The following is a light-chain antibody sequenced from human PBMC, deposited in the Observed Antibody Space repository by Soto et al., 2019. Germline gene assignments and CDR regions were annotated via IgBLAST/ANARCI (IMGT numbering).Light chain of an antibody. CDR3: RHSYITSLP. Sequence: DIQMAQFPSSLSASVRDRLTITSRDSKSISSYLNWYQQKPGQAPQLLFYAASRVQSGVPSRFSGSGCGTDFTHTISSLHPKHFATYYCRHSYITSLPFGGGTKVDIK. J-gene: IGKJ4*01. CDR2: AAS. CDR1: KSISSY. V-gene: IGKV1-39*01.